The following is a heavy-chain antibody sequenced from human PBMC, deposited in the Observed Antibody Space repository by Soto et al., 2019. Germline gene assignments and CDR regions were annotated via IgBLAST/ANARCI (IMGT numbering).Heavy chain of an antibody. Sequence: PAPVNTTQTLTLTCIFPGFSPRTNGVGEGWIRQPPGKALEWLGFIYWNDDKRYSPSLKSRLTITTDTSNNQVVLTMTNMDPVDTVTYYCAKSGSSGWYGWFDPWGQGTLVTVSS. CDR3: AKSGSSGWYGWFDP. D-gene: IGHD6-19*01. V-gene: IGHV2-5*01. J-gene: IGHJ5*02. CDR1: GFSPRTNGVG. CDR2: IYWNDDK.